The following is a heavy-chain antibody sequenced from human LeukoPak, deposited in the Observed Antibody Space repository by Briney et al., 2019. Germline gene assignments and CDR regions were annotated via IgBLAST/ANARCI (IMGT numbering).Heavy chain of an antibody. CDR2: INPNSGGT. CDR1: GYTFTGYY. CDR3: ARVNYDFWSGYQEPFDY. D-gene: IGHD3-3*01. J-gene: IGHJ4*02. Sequence: ASVKVSCKASGYTFTGYYMLWVRQAPGQGLEWMGWINPNSGGTNYAQKFQGRVTMTRDTSISTAYMELSRLRSDDTAVYYCARVNYDFWSGYQEPFDYWGQGTLVTVSS. V-gene: IGHV1-2*02.